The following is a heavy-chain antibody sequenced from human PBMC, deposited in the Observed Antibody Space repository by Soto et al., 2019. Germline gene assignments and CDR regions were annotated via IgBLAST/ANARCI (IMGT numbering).Heavy chain of an antibody. Sequence: QVHLVQSGAEVKKPGSSVKVSCKASGGTFSTSSINWLRQVPGQRPEWMENILPVVGTADYAQKFRERVTNTEEETTNTAFMELLSIFSAAAAVDYSARAHKKGGNADAFDIWGQGTVVTVSS. D-gene: IGHD1-1*01. CDR3: ARAHKKGGNADAFDI. J-gene: IGHJ3*02. CDR2: ILPVVGTA. V-gene: IGHV1-69*11. CDR1: GGTFSTSS.